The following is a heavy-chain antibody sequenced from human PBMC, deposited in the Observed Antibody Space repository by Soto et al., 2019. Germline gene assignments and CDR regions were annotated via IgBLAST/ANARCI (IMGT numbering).Heavy chain of an antibody. D-gene: IGHD7-27*01. CDR3: ARDLSWGSNWYYYMDV. Sequence: EVQLVESGGGLVQPGGSLRLSCATSGFILSDCAMNWVRQAPGKGLEWVSYISSSSSVIDYADSVKGRFTVSRDNARNSLYLQMNSLRAEVTAVYYCARDLSWGSNWYYYMDVWGKGTTVTVSS. J-gene: IGHJ6*03. CDR1: GFILSDCA. V-gene: IGHV3-48*01. CDR2: ISSSSSVI.